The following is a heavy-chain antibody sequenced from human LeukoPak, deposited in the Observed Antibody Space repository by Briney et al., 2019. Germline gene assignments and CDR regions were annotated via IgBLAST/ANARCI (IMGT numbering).Heavy chain of an antibody. CDR1: GFTVSSNY. D-gene: IGHD1-26*01. V-gene: IGHV3-66*01. CDR3: AAKGNGYTGIYVFAH. J-gene: IGHJ4*02. CDR2: LYASGIT. Sequence: GGSLRLSCAASGFTVSSNYMSWVRQAPGKGLEWVSVLYASGITKYADSVKGRFTISRDTSDNTLNLQMNGLGAEDSAVYYCAAKGNGYTGIYVFAHWGQGTLVTVSA.